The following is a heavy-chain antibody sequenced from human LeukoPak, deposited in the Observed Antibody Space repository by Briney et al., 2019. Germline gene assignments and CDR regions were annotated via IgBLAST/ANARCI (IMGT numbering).Heavy chain of an antibody. CDR3: AREHDFWSGYSFDY. CDR1: GGTFSSYA. CDR2: IIPIFGTA. Sequence: ASVKVSCKASGGTFSSYAISWVRQAPGQGLEWMGGIIPIFGTANYAQKFQGRVTITADESTSTAYMELSSLRSEDTAVYYCAREHDFWSGYSFDYWGQGTLVTVSS. J-gene: IGHJ4*02. D-gene: IGHD3-3*01. V-gene: IGHV1-69*13.